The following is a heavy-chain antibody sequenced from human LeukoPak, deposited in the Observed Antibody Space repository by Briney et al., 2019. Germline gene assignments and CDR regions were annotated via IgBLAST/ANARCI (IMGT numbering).Heavy chain of an antibody. CDR2: IRHDGSEK. J-gene: IGHJ4*02. V-gene: IGHV3-30*02. Sequence: GGSLRLSCAASGFTFSSYGMHWVRQAPGNGLEWVAFIRHDGSEKHYADSVKGRFIISRDNSENTLFLQMNSLRAGDTAVYYCATNREPSGDYAGAFDFWGQGTLVTVSS. D-gene: IGHD4-17*01. CDR1: GFTFSSYG. CDR3: ATNREPSGDYAGAFDF.